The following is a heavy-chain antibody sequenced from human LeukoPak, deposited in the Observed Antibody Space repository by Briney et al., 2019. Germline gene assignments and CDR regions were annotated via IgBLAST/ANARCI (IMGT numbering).Heavy chain of an antibody. V-gene: IGHV4-4*07. CDR2: IYTSGST. Sequence: SETLSLTYTVSGGSISSYYWNWIRQPAGKGLEWVGRIYTSGSTNYNPSLKSRVSMSVDTSKNQFSPKLSSVTAADTAVYYCARDRGTQLRYFDWLPTPYFDYWGQGALVTVSS. CDR1: GGSISSYY. J-gene: IGHJ4*02. D-gene: IGHD3-9*01. CDR3: ARDRGTQLRYFDWLPTPYFDY.